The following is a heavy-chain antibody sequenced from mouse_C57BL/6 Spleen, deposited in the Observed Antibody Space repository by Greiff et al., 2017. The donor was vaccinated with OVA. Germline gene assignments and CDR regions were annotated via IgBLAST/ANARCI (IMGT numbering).Heavy chain of an antibody. D-gene: IGHD3-3*01. J-gene: IGHJ2*01. V-gene: IGHV1-15*01. CDR2: IDPETGGT. Sequence: QVQLKQSGAELVRPGASVTLSCKASGYTFTDYEMHWVKQTPVHGLEWIGAIDPETGGTAYNQKFKGKAILTADKSSSTAYMELRSLTSEDSAVYYCTRKGLDFEGVYWGQGTTLTVSS. CDR1: GYTFTDYE. CDR3: TRKGLDFEGVY.